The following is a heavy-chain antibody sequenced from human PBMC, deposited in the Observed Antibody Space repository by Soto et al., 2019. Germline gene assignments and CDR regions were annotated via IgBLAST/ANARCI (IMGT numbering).Heavy chain of an antibody. D-gene: IGHD1-7*01. CDR3: ARSWNYANWFDP. CDR2: ISAYNGNT. CDR1: GYTFTSYG. V-gene: IGHV1-18*01. J-gene: IGHJ5*02. Sequence: ASVKVSYKASGYTFTSYGISWVRQAPGQGLEWMGWISAYNGNTNYAQKLQGRVTMTTDTSTSTAYMELRSLRSDDTAVYYCARSWNYANWFDPWGQGTLDTVSS.